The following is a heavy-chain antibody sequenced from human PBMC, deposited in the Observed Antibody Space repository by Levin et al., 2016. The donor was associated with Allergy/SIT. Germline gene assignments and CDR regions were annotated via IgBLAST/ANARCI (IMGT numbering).Heavy chain of an antibody. CDR2: IIPIFGTA. CDR3: ARRPGRGTGSDP. CDR1: GGTFSSYA. Sequence: SVKVSCKASGGTFSSYAISWVRQAPGQGLEWMGGIIPIFGTANYAQKFQGRVTITADESTSTAYMELSSLRSEDTAVYYCARRPGRGTGSDPWGQGTLVTVSS. D-gene: IGHD3/OR15-3a*01. V-gene: IGHV1-69*13. J-gene: IGHJ5*02.